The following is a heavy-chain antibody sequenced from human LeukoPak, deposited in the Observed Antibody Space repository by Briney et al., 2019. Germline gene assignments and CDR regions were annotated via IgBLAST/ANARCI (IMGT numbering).Heavy chain of an antibody. CDR3: ARDYGGSRAPGVMDV. CDR1: GFTFSSYA. V-gene: IGHV3-30-3*01. J-gene: IGHJ6*02. Sequence: GGSLRLSCPASGFTFSSYAMHWVRQAPGKGLEWVAVISYDGSNKYYADSVKGRFTISRDNSKNTLYLQMNSLRAEDTAVYYCARDYGGSRAPGVMDVWGQGTRVTVSS. D-gene: IGHD2-15*01. CDR2: ISYDGSNK.